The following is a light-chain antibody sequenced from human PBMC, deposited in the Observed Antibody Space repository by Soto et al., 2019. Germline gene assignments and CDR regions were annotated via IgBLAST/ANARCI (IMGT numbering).Light chain of an antibody. CDR2: DAS. CDR1: QSISSW. CDR3: QQYNSYSSA. V-gene: IGKV1-5*01. Sequence: DIPITQSPSPLSASVGDRLTLTCLASQSISSWLAWYQQKPGKAPKLLIYDASSLESGVPSRFSGSGSGTEFTLTISSLQPDDFATYYCQQYNSYSSAFGQGTRLEI. J-gene: IGKJ5*01.